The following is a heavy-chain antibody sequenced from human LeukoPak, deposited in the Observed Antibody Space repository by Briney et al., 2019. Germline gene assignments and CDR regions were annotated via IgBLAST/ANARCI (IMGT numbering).Heavy chain of an antibody. CDR2: ISGSGGAT. D-gene: IGHD1-1*01. CDR1: GFTFSAYA. J-gene: IGHJ4*02. CDR3: AKDPQLERRGGY. V-gene: IGHV3-23*01. Sequence: GGSLRLSCATSGFTFSAYALTWVRQAPGKGLEWVSTISGSGGATYYADSVKGRFTISRDNTNNILYLQMHSLGAGDTAVYYCAKDPQLERRGGYGGQGTQVIVS.